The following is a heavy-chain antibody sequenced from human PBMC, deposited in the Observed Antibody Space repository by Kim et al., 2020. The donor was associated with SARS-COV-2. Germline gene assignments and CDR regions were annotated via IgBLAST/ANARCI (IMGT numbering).Heavy chain of an antibody. Sequence: PKYAQGFTGRFVFSLNTSVSTAYLQINSLKAEDTAVYYCARDNAKGACDIWGQGTMVTVSS. CDR3: ARDNAKGACDI. CDR2: P. J-gene: IGHJ3*02. D-gene: IGHD3-16*01. V-gene: IGHV7-4-1*02.